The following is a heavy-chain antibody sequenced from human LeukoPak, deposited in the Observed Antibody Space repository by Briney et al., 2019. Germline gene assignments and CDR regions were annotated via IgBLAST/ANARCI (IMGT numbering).Heavy chain of an antibody. CDR1: GFTFSSFW. V-gene: IGHV3-7*04. J-gene: IGHJ4*02. Sequence: SGGSLRVSCAASGFTFSSFWMSWVRQAPGKGLEWMANIKQDGSEKYYVDSVKGRFTISRDNAKNSLYLQMNSLRVEDTAVYYCARGRGVNSWGQGTLVTVSS. CDR2: IKQDGSEK. CDR3: ARGRGVNS. D-gene: IGHD6-25*01.